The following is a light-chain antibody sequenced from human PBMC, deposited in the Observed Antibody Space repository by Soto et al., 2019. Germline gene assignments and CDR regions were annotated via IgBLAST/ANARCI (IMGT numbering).Light chain of an antibody. J-gene: IGKJ4*01. CDR2: TAS. V-gene: IGKV1-9*01. CDR3: QQLKSYPLT. CDR1: QGISTY. Sequence: DIQLTQSPSFLSASVGDRVTITCRATQGISTYLAWYQQNPGKAPKLLIYTASTLQSGVPSRFSGSGSGTEFTLPISSLRPEDFATYYCQQLKSYPLTFGGGTKVEIK.